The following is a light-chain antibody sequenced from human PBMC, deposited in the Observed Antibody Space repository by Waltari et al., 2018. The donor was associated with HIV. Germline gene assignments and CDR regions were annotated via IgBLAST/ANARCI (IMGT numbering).Light chain of an antibody. CDR2: EVT. J-gene: IGLJ2*01. CDR3: SSYAGSNNFMI. Sequence: QSALTPPPSASGSPGQSVPISCTGTSSDDGVYNYFSWYQQHPGKVPKIMIYEVTKRPSGVPDRFSGSKSGNTASLTVSGLQAEDEADYYCSSYAGSNNFMIFGGGTKLTVL. V-gene: IGLV2-8*01. CDR1: SSDDGVYNY.